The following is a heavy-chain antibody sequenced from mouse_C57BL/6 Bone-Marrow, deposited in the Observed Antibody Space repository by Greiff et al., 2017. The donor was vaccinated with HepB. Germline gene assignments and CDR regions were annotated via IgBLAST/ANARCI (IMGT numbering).Heavy chain of an antibody. Sequence: VQLQQPGTELVKPGASVKLSCKASGYTFTSYWMHWVKQRPGQGLEWIGNINPSNGGTNYNEKFKSNATLTVDKSSSTAYMQLSSLTSEDSAVYYCARWRPPANYAMDYWGQGTSVTVSS. CDR1: GYTFTSYW. V-gene: IGHV1-53*01. CDR2: INPSNGGT. J-gene: IGHJ4*01. CDR3: ARWRPPANYAMDY.